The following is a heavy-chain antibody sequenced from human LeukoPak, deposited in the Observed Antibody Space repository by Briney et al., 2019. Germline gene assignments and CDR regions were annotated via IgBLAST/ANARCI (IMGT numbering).Heavy chain of an antibody. V-gene: IGHV4-34*01. Sequence: SSGTLSLTCAVYGGSFSGYYWSWIRQPPGKGLEWIGEINHSGSTNYNPSLKSRVTISVDTSKNQFSLKLSSVTAADTAVYYCARGKRYSSSWYHSGWGYWGQGTLVTVSS. CDR2: INHSGST. CDR3: ARGKRYSSSWYHSGWGY. CDR1: GGSFSGYY. D-gene: IGHD6-13*01. J-gene: IGHJ4*02.